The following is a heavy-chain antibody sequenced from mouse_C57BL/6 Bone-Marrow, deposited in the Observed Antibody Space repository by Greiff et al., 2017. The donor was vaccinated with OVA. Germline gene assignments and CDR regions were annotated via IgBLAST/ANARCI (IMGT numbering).Heavy chain of an antibody. CDR1: GYTFTDYN. CDR3: ARGGYYDYAGGAWLAY. V-gene: IGHV1-18*01. J-gene: IGHJ3*01. Sequence: VQLQQSGPELAKPGASVKIPCKASGYTFTDYNMDWVKQSHGKSLEWIGDINSNNGGTIYNQKFKGKATLTVDKSSSTAYMELRSLTSEDTAVYSCARGGYYDYAGGAWLAYWGQGTLVTVSA. CDR2: INSNNGGT. D-gene: IGHD2-4*01.